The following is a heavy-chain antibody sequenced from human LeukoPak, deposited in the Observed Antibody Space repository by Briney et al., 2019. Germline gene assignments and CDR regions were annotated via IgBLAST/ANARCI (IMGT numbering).Heavy chain of an antibody. Sequence: PSETLSLTCAVYGESFSGFYWGWIRQPPGKGLEWIGSIYYSGSTYYNPSLKSRVTISVDTSKNQFSLKLSSVTAADTAVYYCARPSVDDAFDIWGQGTMVTVSS. CDR2: IYYSGST. D-gene: IGHD3-10*01. CDR3: ARPSVDDAFDI. V-gene: IGHV4-39*01. CDR1: GESFSGFY. J-gene: IGHJ3*02.